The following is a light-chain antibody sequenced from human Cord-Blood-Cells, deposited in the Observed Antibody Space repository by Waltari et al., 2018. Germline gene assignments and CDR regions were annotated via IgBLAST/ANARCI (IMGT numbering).Light chain of an antibody. J-gene: IGKJ2*01. V-gene: IGKV1-39*01. Sequence: DIQMTQSPSSLSASVGDRVTITCRASQSISSHLNWYQQKPGKAPKLLIYAASSLQSGVPSRFSGSGSGTDFTRTISSLQPEDFATYYCQQSYSTPYTFGQGTKLEIK. CDR2: AAS. CDR1: QSISSH. CDR3: QQSYSTPYT.